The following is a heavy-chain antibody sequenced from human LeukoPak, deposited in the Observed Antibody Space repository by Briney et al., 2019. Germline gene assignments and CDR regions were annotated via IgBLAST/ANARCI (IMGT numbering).Heavy chain of an antibody. V-gene: IGHV4-34*01. D-gene: IGHD4-11*01. CDR1: GGSFSGYY. CDR3: ARGDYSNSAENYYYYMDV. Sequence: SETLSLTCAVYGGSFSGYYWSWIRQPPGKGLEWIGEINHSGSTNYNPSLKSRVTISVHTSKNQFSLKLSSVTAADTAVYYCARGDYSNSAENYYYYMDVWGKGTTVTVSS. J-gene: IGHJ6*03. CDR2: INHSGST.